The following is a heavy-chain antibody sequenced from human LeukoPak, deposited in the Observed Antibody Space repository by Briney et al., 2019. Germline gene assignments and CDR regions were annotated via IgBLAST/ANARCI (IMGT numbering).Heavy chain of an antibody. CDR2: IDWDDDK. J-gene: IGHJ4*02. Sequence: SGPALVKPTQTLTLTCTFSGFSLSTRGMCVSWIRQPPGKALEWLARIDWDDDKYYSTSLKTRLTISKDTSKNQMVLTMTNMDPVDTATYYCARTYCSGGRCYYDYWGQGTLVTVSS. D-gene: IGHD2-15*01. CDR3: ARTYCSGGRCYYDY. V-gene: IGHV2-70*11. CDR1: GFSLSTRGMC.